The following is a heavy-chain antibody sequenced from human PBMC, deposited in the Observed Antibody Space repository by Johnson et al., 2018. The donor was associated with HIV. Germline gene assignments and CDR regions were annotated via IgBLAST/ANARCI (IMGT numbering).Heavy chain of an antibody. V-gene: IGHV3-25*05. D-gene: IGHD3-16*01. CDR1: QFTFSTYY. CDR2: VIPNGDNT. Sequence: VQLVESGGGLAKPAWSPRLSCAASQFTFSTYYMNCVRQATGNGLELVGQVIPNGDNTYLIDSGKDRFNASIGNAKNSLYLQMNSLRVEDTAGYYCAREAVTLRGLGLVFDIWGRGTVVTVSS. J-gene: IGHJ3*02. CDR3: AREAVTLRGLGLVFDI.